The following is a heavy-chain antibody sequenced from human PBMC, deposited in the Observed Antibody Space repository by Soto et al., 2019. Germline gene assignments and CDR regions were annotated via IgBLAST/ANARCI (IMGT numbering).Heavy chain of an antibody. CDR1: GDSISSSDYY. D-gene: IGHD1-20*01. Sequence: QLQLQESGPGLVKPSETLSLTCTVSGDSISSSDYYWGWIRQPPGRGLEWIGHIYYSGSTYYNPSLKSRVTVSVDTCKNQFSLKLSSVTAADTAVYYCARRAYNAEWFDPWGQGTLVTVSS. V-gene: IGHV4-39*01. J-gene: IGHJ5*02. CDR3: ARRAYNAEWFDP. CDR2: IYYSGST.